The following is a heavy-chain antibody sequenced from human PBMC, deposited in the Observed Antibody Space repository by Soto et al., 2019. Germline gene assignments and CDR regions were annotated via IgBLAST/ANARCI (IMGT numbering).Heavy chain of an antibody. CDR1: GYTFRNSA. J-gene: IGHJ5*02. D-gene: IGHD1-1*01. Sequence: ASLPLSCATSGYTFRNSAISWVREAPGQGLEWMGWVSPYNGNANYTEKFQGRVSMTTDTSTTTAYMELTSLTSDDTSIYYCARGGGTILAPLPWGPGTLVTFSS. V-gene: IGHV1-18*04. CDR2: VSPYNGNA. CDR3: ARGGGTILAPLP.